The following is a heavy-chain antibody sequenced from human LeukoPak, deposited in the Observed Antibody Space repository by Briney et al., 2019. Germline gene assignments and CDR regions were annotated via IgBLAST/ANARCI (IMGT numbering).Heavy chain of an antibody. CDR3: ARDKAAGKGVDYYYYGMDV. D-gene: IGHD6-13*01. CDR1: GGSISSGGYY. Sequence: SQTLSLTCTVSGGSISSGGYYWSWIRQHPGKGLEWIGYIYYSGSTYYNPSLKSRVTISVDTSKNQFSLKVSSLTAADTAVYYCARDKAAGKGVDYYYYGMDVWGQGTTVTVSS. J-gene: IGHJ6*02. CDR2: IYYSGST. V-gene: IGHV4-31*03.